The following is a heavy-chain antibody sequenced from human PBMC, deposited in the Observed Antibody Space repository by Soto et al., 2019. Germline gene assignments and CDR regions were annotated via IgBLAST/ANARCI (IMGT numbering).Heavy chain of an antibody. CDR3: AREGNLGRWLQPLDF. V-gene: IGHV4-59*01. CDR1: GGSTRSYY. J-gene: IGHJ4*02. D-gene: IGHD5-12*01. Sequence: TLSLTCTVSGGSTRSYYWSWIRQPPGKGLEWIGNIHYNGNTKYNPSLKSRVTMSVDTSKNQFSLKLISVTAADTAKYFCAREGNLGRWLQPLDFWGQGTLVTVSS. CDR2: IHYNGNT.